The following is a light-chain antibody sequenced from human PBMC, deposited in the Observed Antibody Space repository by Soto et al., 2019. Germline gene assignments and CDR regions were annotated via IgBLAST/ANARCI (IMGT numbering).Light chain of an antibody. CDR2: DVT. CDR3: LSYTSSDTYG. CDR1: STDVGGYKY. J-gene: IGLJ1*01. V-gene: IGLV2-14*01. Sequence: QSALTQPASVSGSPGQSITISCTGTSTDVGGYKYVSWYQQHPGKATKFMIYDVTSRPSGFSNRFSGSKSGNTAFLFIFGLQAEDEADYYCLSYTSSDTYGFGTGTKVTVL.